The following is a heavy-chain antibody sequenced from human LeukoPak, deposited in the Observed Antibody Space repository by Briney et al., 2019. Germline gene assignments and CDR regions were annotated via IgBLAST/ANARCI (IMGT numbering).Heavy chain of an antibody. D-gene: IGHD3-10*01. V-gene: IGHV4-34*01. J-gene: IGHJ5*02. CDR3: ARGRLLWFGELSWFDP. CDR1: GGSFSGYY. Sequence: SETLSLTCAVYGGSFSGYYWSWIRQPPGKGLEWIGEINHSGSTNHNPSLKSRVTISVDTSKNQFSLKLSSVTAADTAVYYCARGRLLWFGELSWFDPWGQGTLVTVSS. CDR2: INHSGST.